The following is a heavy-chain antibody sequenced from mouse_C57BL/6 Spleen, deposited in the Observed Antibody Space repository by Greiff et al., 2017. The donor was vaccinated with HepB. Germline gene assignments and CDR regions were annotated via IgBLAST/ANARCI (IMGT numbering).Heavy chain of an antibody. D-gene: IGHD3-1*01. J-gene: IGHJ1*03. CDR1: GYTFTSYW. CDR2: IDPSDSET. V-gene: IGHV1-52*01. Sequence: KQSCKASGYTFTSYWMHWVKQRPIQGLEWIGNIDPSDSETHYNQKFKDKATLTVNKSSSTAYMQLSSLTSEDSAVYYCARGPQGYWYFDVWGTGTTVTVSS. CDR3: ARGPQGYWYFDV.